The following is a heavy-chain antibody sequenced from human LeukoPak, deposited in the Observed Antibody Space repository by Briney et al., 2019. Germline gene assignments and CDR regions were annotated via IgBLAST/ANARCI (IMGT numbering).Heavy chain of an antibody. Sequence: ASVKVSCKASGYTFTNYWIQWVRQAPGQGLEWVALINPNDGSTTYAHKFQGRVTMTRDTSTSTVYMDLSSLTSKDTAVYYCARAPRNSSTMLDYWGQGTLVTVSS. CDR1: GYTFTNYW. J-gene: IGHJ4*02. V-gene: IGHV1-46*01. CDR3: ARAPRNSSTMLDY. CDR2: INPNDGST. D-gene: IGHD6-13*01.